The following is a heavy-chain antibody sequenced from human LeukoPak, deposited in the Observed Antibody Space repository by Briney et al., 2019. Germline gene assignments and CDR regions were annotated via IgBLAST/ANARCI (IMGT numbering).Heavy chain of an antibody. CDR1: GFTFSSYT. J-gene: IGHJ4*02. Sequence: GGSLRLSCTASGFTFSSYTMSWVRQAPGKGLKWVSTITTGGPNTYYADTVKGRFTVSRDDSKNTLYLQMNSLRAEDTAVYYCAKDGGLWVSAHWGDSWGRGTLVTVSS. V-gene: IGHV3-23*01. D-gene: IGHD7-27*01. CDR3: AKDGGLWVSAHWGDS. CDR2: ITTGGPNT.